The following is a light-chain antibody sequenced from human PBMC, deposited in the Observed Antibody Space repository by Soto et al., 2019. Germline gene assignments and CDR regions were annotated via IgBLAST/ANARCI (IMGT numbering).Light chain of an antibody. Sequence: ERLMTQFPATLSVSPGAKATLSCRASQTVSNNLAWYQQKPGQAPRLLIYFASTRATGVPARFSGSGSGTEFTLTISNLQSEDSAVYYCQHYNEWPLTFGGGTKLETK. CDR1: QTVSNN. CDR2: FAS. J-gene: IGKJ4*01. CDR3: QHYNEWPLT. V-gene: IGKV3-15*01.